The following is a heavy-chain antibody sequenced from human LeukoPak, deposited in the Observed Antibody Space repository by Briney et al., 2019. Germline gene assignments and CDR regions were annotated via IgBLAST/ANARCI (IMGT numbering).Heavy chain of an antibody. Sequence: SETLSLTCTVSDDSISSGSYYWSWIRQPAGKGLEWIGRIYASGSTNYNPSLKSRVTISVDTSKNQFSLKLSSVTAADTAVYYCARQNWNDYYFDYWGQGTLVTVSS. V-gene: IGHV4-61*02. CDR1: DDSISSGSYY. D-gene: IGHD1-1*01. J-gene: IGHJ4*02. CDR2: IYASGST. CDR3: ARQNWNDYYFDY.